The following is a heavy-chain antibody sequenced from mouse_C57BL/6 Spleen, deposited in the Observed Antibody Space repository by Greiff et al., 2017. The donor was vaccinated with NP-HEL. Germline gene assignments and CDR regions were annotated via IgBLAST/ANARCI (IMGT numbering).Heavy chain of an antibody. CDR1: GYTFTSYW. V-gene: IGHV1-50*01. CDR3: ARTVVAPYYAMDY. J-gene: IGHJ4*01. Sequence: VQLQQPGAELVKPGASVKLSCKASGYTFTSYWMQWVKQRPGQGLEWIGEIDPSDSYTNYNQKFKGKATLTVDTSSSTAYMQLSSLTYEDSAVYYCARTVVAPYYAMDYWGQGTSVTVSS. CDR2: IDPSDSYT. D-gene: IGHD1-1*01.